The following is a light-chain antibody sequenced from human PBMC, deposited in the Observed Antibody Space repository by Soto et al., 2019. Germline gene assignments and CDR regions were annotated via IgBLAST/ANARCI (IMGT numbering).Light chain of an antibody. J-gene: IGLJ1*01. V-gene: IGLV2-23*02. Sequence: QSVLTQPASVSGSPGQSITISCSGTNSNIGSYNRVSWYQQHPGKAPKLVIFAVSKRPSGVSNRFSGSKSGNTASLTISGLQTEDEADYYCCSYAGSSNVFGTGTKVTVL. CDR1: NSNIGSYNR. CDR2: AVS. CDR3: CSYAGSSNV.